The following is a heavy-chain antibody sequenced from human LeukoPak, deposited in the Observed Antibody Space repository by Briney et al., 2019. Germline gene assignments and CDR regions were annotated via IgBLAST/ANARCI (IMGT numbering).Heavy chain of an antibody. Sequence: SETLSLTCAVYDGSFNGYYVSWIRQPPGKGLEWIGDINHNRVTNYSPSLNSRVTISLDTSKNQCSLKQGSVTAADTAVYYCARGRDVKYYDYDWGKDRYTHVFDMWGRGTMVIVSS. CDR2: INHNRVT. D-gene: IGHD3-16*02. J-gene: IGHJ3*02. V-gene: IGHV4-34*01. CDR3: ARGRDVKYYDYDWGKDRYTHVFDM. CDR1: DGSFNGYY.